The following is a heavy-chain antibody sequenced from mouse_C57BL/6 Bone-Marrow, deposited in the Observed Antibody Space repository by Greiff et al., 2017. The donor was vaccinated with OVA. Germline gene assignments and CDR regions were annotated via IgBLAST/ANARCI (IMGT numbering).Heavy chain of an antibody. CDR1: GFTFSNYW. D-gene: IGHD2-1*01. J-gene: IGHJ2*01. V-gene: IGHV6-3*01. Sequence: EVKVEESGGGLVQPGGSMKLSCVASGFTFSNYWMNWVRQSPEKGLEWVAQIRLKSDNYATHYAESVKGRFTISRDDSNSSVYLQMNNLRAEDTGIYYCTGGKTYYFDYWGQGTTLTVAS. CDR2: IRLKSDNYAT. CDR3: TGGKTYYFDY.